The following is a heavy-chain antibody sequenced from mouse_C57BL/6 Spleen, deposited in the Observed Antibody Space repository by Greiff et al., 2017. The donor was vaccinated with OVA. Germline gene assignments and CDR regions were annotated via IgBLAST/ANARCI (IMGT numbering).Heavy chain of an antibody. V-gene: IGHV1-72*01. CDR1: GYTFTSYW. CDR3: ARSLWSYAMDY. D-gene: IGHD1-1*02. J-gene: IGHJ4*01. Sequence: QVQLQQPGAELVKPGASVKLSCKASGYTFTSYWMHWVKQRPGRGLEWIGRIDTNSGGTKYNEKFKSKATLTVDKPSSTAYMQRSSLTSEDSAVYYCARSLWSYAMDYWGQGTSVTVAS. CDR2: IDTNSGGT.